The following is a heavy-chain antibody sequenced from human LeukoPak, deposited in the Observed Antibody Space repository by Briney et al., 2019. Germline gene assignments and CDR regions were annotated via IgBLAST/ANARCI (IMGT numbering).Heavy chain of an antibody. Sequence: SETLSLTCTVSGGSISNYYWSWIRQSPGKGLDWIGYIHYSGSTNYNPSLKSRATISVDTSKNQFSLNLRSVTAADTAVYYCARHVESYCSGGSCYRSFDNWGQGILVTVSS. J-gene: IGHJ4*02. V-gene: IGHV4-59*08. CDR2: IHYSGST. D-gene: IGHD2-15*01. CDR1: GGSISNYY. CDR3: ARHVESYCSGGSCYRSFDN.